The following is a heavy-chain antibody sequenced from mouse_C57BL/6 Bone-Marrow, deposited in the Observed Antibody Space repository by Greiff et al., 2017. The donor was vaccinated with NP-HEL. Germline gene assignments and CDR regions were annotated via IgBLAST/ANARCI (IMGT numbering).Heavy chain of an antibody. Sequence: VQLQQSGPELVKPGASVKIPCKASGYTFTDYNMDWVKQSHGKSLEWIGDINPNNGGTIYNQKFKGKATLTVDKSSSTAYMDLRSLTSEDTAVYYGARHYAGSSYWYFDVWGTGTTVTVSS. J-gene: IGHJ1*03. CDR2: INPNNGGT. CDR3: ARHYAGSSYWYFDV. D-gene: IGHD1-1*01. CDR1: GYTFTDYN. V-gene: IGHV1-18*01.